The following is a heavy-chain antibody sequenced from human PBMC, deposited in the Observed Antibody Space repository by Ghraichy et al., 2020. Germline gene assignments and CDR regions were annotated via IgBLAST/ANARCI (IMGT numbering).Heavy chain of an antibody. V-gene: IGHV3-23*01. CDR2: ITNNGGIT. J-gene: IGHJ4*02. CDR1: GFTFTTFA. CDR3: ARDSQGAPFDS. Sequence: GGSLRLSCAASGFTFTTFAMSWVRQAPGRGLAWVSTITNNGGITYYADSVKGRFTISRDNSKNTLYLQMSSLRVEDTAVYYCARDSQGAPFDSWGQGTLVTVSS.